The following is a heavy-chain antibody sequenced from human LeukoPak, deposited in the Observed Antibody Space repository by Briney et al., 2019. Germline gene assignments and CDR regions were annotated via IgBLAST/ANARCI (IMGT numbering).Heavy chain of an antibody. Sequence: SETLSLTCTVSGGSISSYYWSWIRQPPGKGLEWIGYIYYSGTTNYNPSLKSRVTISVDTSKNQFSLKLSSVTAADTAVYYCARGVCIPAAQYGYWGQGTLVTVSS. CDR1: GGSISSYY. CDR3: ARGVCIPAAQYGY. J-gene: IGHJ4*02. D-gene: IGHD6-13*01. CDR2: IYYSGTT. V-gene: IGHV4-59*01.